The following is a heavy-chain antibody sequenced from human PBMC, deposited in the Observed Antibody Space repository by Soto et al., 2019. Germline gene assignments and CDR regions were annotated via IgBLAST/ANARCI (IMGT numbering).Heavy chain of an antibody. CDR1: GYSFTSYW. Sequence: GESLKISCKGSGYSFTSYWISWVRQMPGKGLEWMGIIYPGDSDTRYSPSFQGQVTISADKSISTAYLQWSSLKASDTAMYYCARHSGSVAATPPYYYYYGMDVWGQGTTVTVSS. J-gene: IGHJ6*02. CDR2: IYPGDSDT. V-gene: IGHV5-51*01. D-gene: IGHD2-15*01. CDR3: ARHSGSVAATPPYYYYYGMDV.